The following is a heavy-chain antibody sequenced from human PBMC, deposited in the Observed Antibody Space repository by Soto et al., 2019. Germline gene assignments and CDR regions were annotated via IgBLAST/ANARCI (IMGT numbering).Heavy chain of an antibody. J-gene: IGHJ3*02. Sequence: LRLSCAPSGFTFSINAMTCVRQAPGEGLEWVSSIGGSGGSTYYADSVKGRFTISRDKSKNTLYLQMNSLRAEDTAVYYCAKWDLLLWFGELLKDDTLDIWGPGTMLTVSS. CDR2: IGGSGGST. CDR3: AKWDLLLWFGELLKDDTLDI. D-gene: IGHD3-10*01. V-gene: IGHV3-23*01. CDR1: GFTFSINA.